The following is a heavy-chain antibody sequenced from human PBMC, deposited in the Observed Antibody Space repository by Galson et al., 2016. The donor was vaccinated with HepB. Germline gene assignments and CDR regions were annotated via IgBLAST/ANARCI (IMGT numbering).Heavy chain of an antibody. J-gene: IGHJ3*02. CDR1: GFTYSSYA. Sequence: SLRLSCAASGFTYSSYAMSWVRQAPGKGLAWVASISGSGGNIYFADSVKGRFTISRDNSKNRLFLQMNSLRAEDTAVYYCAKALNWDYKLDAFDIWGPGTMVTGSS. V-gene: IGHV3-23*01. CDR2: ISGSGGNI. D-gene: IGHD4-11*01. CDR3: AKALNWDYKLDAFDI.